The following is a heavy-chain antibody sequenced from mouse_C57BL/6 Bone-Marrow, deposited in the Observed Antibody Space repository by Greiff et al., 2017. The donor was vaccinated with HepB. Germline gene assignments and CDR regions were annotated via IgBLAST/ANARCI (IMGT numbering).Heavy chain of an antibody. J-gene: IGHJ3*01. D-gene: IGHD2-4*01. Sequence: QVQLQQSGPELVKPGASVKISCKASGYAFSSSWMNWVKQRPGKGLEWIGRIYPGDGDTNYNGKFKGKATLTADKTSSTAYMQLSSLTSEDSAVYFFARVYDDYDEAYWGQGTLVTVSA. CDR3: ARVYDDYDEAY. V-gene: IGHV1-82*01. CDR2: IYPGDGDT. CDR1: GYAFSSSW.